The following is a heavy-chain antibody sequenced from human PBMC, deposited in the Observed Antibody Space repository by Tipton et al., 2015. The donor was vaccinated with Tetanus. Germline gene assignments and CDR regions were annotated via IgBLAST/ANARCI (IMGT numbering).Heavy chain of an antibody. Sequence: LRLSCTVSGGSINSSHHFWGWIRQPPGKGLEWIGAIYYRGSTFYNPSLKDRVSISVDRSKNQFSLRLSSVTAADTSLYYCARQTLSLERLFKPPDVLDPWGQGTMVTVSS. J-gene: IGHJ3*01. CDR3: ARQTLSLERLFKPPDVLDP. D-gene: IGHD1-1*01. CDR1: GGSINSSHHF. CDR2: IYYRGST. V-gene: IGHV4-39*01.